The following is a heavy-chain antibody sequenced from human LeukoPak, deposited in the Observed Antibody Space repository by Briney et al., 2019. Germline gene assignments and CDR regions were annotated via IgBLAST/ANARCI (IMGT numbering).Heavy chain of an antibody. D-gene: IGHD6-19*01. J-gene: IGHJ4*02. CDR3: ATRSAWYLRSFDY. CDR1: GFTFSSCW. CDR2: IKQDGSEK. Sequence: GGSLRLSCAASGFTFSSCWMSWVRQAPGKGLEWVASIKQDGSEKYYTDSVKGRFTISTDNAKNSLYLQMNRLRAADTAVYYCATRSAWYLRSFDYWGQGTLVTVSS. V-gene: IGHV3-7*01.